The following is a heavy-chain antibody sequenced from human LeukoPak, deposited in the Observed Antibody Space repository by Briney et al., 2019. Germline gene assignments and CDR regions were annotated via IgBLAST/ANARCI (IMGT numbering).Heavy chain of an antibody. V-gene: IGHV3-30*04. CDR2: ISDDGRHN. CDR1: GFTFSTYA. CDR3: ARVYLERLTAGYFDH. D-gene: IGHD2-8*01. Sequence: GGSLRLSCAASGFTFSTYAMNWVRQAPGRGLEWVAVISDDGRHNYYADSVKGRFTISRDNSKSTLYLQMNSLRDDDSAAYFCARVYLERLTAGYFDHWGQGTQVTVSP. J-gene: IGHJ4*02.